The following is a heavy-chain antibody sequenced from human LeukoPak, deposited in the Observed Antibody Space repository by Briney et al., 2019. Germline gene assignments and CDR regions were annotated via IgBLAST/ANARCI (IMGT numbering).Heavy chain of an antibody. D-gene: IGHD3-3*01. J-gene: IGHJ1*01. Sequence: SETLSLTCTVSGGSISSYYWSWIRQPPGKGLEWIGYIYYSGSTNYNPSLKSRVTISVDTSKNQFSLKLSSVTAADTAVYYCASGDMAYYEFWSGFDFQHWGQGTLVTVSS. CDR1: GGSISSYY. CDR2: IYYSGST. V-gene: IGHV4-59*01. CDR3: ASGDMAYYEFWSGFDFQH.